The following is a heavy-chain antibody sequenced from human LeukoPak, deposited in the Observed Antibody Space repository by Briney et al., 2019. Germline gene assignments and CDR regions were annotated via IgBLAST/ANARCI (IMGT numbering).Heavy chain of an antibody. CDR2: IIPIFGTA. Sequence: SVKVSCKASGGTFSSYAISWVRQAPGQGLEWMGGIIPIFGTANYAQKFQGRVTITADESTSTAYMELSSLRSEDAAVYYCARGLGCSGTSCPPNWFDPWGQGTLVTVSS. CDR3: ARGLGCSGTSCPPNWFDP. V-gene: IGHV1-69*13. CDR1: GGTFSSYA. J-gene: IGHJ5*02. D-gene: IGHD2-2*01.